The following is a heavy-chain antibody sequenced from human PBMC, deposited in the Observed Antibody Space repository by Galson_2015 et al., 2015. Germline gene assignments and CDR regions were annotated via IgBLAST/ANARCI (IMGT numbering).Heavy chain of an antibody. V-gene: IGHV1-2*06. CDR2: INPNSGGT. Sequence: SVKVSCKASGYTFTGYYMHWVRQAPGQGLEWMGRINPNSGGTNYAQKFQGRVTMTRDTSISTAYMELSRLRSDDTAVYYCAREDIVVVVAAIDYWGQGTLVTVSS. CDR1: GYTFTGYY. CDR3: AREDIVVVVAAIDY. J-gene: IGHJ4*02. D-gene: IGHD2-15*01.